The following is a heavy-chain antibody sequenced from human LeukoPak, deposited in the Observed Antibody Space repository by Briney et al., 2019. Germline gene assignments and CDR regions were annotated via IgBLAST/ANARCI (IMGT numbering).Heavy chain of an antibody. CDR2: MYYSGST. CDR3: ARGGYVWGAPFEY. V-gene: IGHV4-59*01. D-gene: IGHD3-16*01. J-gene: IGHJ4*02. Sequence: PSETLSLTCTVSGGSISTDYWNWIRQPPGKGLEWLGSMYYSGSTNYNPSLKSRVTISVDTSKNQFSLKLSSVTAADTAVYYCARGGYVWGAPFEYWGQGTLVTVSS. CDR1: GGSISTDY.